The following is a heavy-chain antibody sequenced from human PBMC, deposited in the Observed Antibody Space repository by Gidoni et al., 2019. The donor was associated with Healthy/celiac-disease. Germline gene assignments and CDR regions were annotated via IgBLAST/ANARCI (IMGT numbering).Heavy chain of an antibody. V-gene: IGHV1-2*02. Sequence: RQAPGQGLEWMGWINPNSGGTNYAQKFQGRVTMTRDTSISTAYMELSRLRSDDTAVYYCARRPIAAAATTHSRRYMDVWGKGTTVTVSS. CDR3: ARRPIAAAATTHSRRYMDV. D-gene: IGHD6-13*01. CDR2: INPNSGGT. J-gene: IGHJ6*03.